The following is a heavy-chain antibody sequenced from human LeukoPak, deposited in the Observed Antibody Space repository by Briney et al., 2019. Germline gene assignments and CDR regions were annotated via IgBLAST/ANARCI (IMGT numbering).Heavy chain of an antibody. CDR2: ISYDGSNK. Sequence: GGSLRLSCAASGFTFSSYAMHWVRQAPGKGLEWVAVISYDGSNKYYADSVKGRFTISRDNAKNSLYLQMNSLRAEDTAVYYCARRYCSSTSCSRDPTRGHYYYMDVWGKGTTVTVSS. D-gene: IGHD2-2*01. CDR3: ARRYCSSTSCSRDPTRGHYYYMDV. V-gene: IGHV3-30-3*01. CDR1: GFTFSSYA. J-gene: IGHJ6*03.